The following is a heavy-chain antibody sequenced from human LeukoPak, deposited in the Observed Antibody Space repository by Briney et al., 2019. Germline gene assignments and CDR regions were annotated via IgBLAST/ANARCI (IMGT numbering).Heavy chain of an antibody. D-gene: IGHD3-22*01. V-gene: IGHV1-2*02. CDR1: GYXFTGYY. CDR3: ARGGYYDSSGFDN. Sequence: GASVKVSCKASGYXFTGYYLHWVRQAPGQGLEWMGCINPNSGGTKYAQKFQGRVTMTRDTSISTAYMELTGLGSDDTAVYYCARGGYYDSSGFDNWGQGTLVTVSS. J-gene: IGHJ4*02. CDR2: INPNSGGT.